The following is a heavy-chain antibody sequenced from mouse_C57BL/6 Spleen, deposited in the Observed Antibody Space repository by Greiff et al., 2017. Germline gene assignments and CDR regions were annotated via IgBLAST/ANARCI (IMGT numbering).Heavy chain of an antibody. D-gene: IGHD3-2*02. CDR2: IHPSDSDT. CDR1: GYTFTSYW. J-gene: IGHJ3*01. CDR3: AIASDSSGYGFAY. V-gene: IGHV1-74*01. Sequence: VKLQQPGAELVKPGASVKVSCKASGYTFTSYWMHWVKQRPGQGLEWIGRIHPSDSDTNYNQKFKGKATLTVDKSSSTAYMQLSSLTSEDSAVYYCAIASDSSGYGFAYWGQGTLVTVSA.